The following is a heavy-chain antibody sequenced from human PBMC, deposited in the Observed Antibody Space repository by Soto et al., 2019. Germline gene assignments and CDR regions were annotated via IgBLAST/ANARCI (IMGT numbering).Heavy chain of an antibody. D-gene: IGHD3-10*01. CDR1: GDSINNGNW. J-gene: IGHJ4*02. CDR3: ARAGTWFGDPGGIDY. Sequence: QVQLQESGPGLVKPSGILSLTSAVSGDSINNGNWGSWVRQPPGKGLEWIGEIYHRGSTNYSPSLKSRVTISVDKSKNLFSVRLSSVTAADTAIYYCARAGTWFGDPGGIDYWGQGTLVSVSS. V-gene: IGHV4-4*02. CDR2: IYHRGST.